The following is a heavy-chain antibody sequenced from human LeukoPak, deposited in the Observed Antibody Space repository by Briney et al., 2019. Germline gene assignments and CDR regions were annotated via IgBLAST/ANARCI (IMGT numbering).Heavy chain of an antibody. CDR1: GYTFTSYG. J-gene: IGHJ5*02. CDR2: ISAYNGNT. V-gene: IGHV1-18*01. Sequence: ALVKVSCKASGYTFTSYGISWVRQAPGQGLEWMGWISAYNGNTNYAQKLQGRVTMTTDTSTSTAYMELRSLRSDDTAVYYCARRYCSSTCCQTGPLHNWFDPWGQGTLVTVSS. CDR3: ARRYCSSTCCQTGPLHNWFDP. D-gene: IGHD2-2*01.